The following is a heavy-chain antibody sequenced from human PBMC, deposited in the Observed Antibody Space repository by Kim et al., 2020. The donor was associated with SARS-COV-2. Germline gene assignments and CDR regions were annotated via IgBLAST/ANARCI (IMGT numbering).Heavy chain of an antibody. D-gene: IGHD6-13*01. CDR2: IYYSGST. Sequence: SETLSLTCTVSGGSISSGGYYWSWIRQHPGKGLEWIGYIYYSGSTYYNPSLKSRVTISVDTSKNQFSLKLSSVTAADTAVYYCARELVAAAGPHDAFDIWGQGTMVTVSS. J-gene: IGHJ3*02. CDR1: GGSISSGGYY. CDR3: ARELVAAAGPHDAFDI. V-gene: IGHV4-31*03.